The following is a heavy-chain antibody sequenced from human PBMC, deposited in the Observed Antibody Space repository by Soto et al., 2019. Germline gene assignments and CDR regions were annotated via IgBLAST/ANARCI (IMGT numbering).Heavy chain of an antibody. D-gene: IGHD3-3*01. CDR1: GFTFSSYS. CDR2: ISSSSSYI. Sequence: GGSLRLSCAASGFTFSSYSMNWVRQAPGKGLEWVSSISSSSSYIYYADSVKGRFTISRDNAKNSLYLQMNSLRAEDTAVYYCARGLPYGEGRVFGVVINNWFDPWGQGTLVTVSS. CDR3: ARGLPYGEGRVFGVVINNWFDP. J-gene: IGHJ5*02. V-gene: IGHV3-21*01.